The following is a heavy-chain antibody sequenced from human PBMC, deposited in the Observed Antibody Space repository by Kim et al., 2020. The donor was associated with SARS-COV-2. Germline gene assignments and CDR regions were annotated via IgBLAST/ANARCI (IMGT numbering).Heavy chain of an antibody. CDR3: AKGRSEVEDAFDI. V-gene: IGHV3-23*01. D-gene: IGHD3-3*01. J-gene: IGHJ3*02. Sequence: YADSVKGRFTISRDNSKNTLYLQMNRLRAEDTAVYYCAKGRSEVEDAFDIWGQGTMVTVSS.